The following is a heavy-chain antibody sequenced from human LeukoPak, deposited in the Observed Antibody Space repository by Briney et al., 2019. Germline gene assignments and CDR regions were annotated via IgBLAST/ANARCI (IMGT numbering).Heavy chain of an antibody. D-gene: IGHD1-1*01. J-gene: IGHJ6*03. V-gene: IGHV3-30-3*01. CDR1: GFTFSSYA. CDR3: ARDGTLGWSYYYYYYMDV. CDR2: ISYDGSNK. Sequence: GRSLRLSCAASGFTFSSYAMHWVRQAPGKGLEWVAVISYDGSNKYYADSVKGRFTISRDNSKNTLYLQMNSLRAEDTAVYYCARDGTLGWSYYYYYYMDVWGKGTTVTVYS.